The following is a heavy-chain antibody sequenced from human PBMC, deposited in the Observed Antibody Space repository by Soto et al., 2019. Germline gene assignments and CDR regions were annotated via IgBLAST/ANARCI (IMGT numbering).Heavy chain of an antibody. J-gene: IGHJ4*02. CDR3: APAPRY. V-gene: IGHV4-59*01. Sequence: PSETLSLTCTVSGGSISSYYWSWIRQPPGKGLEWIGYIYDSGSTNYTPSLKSRVTISVDTSKNQFSLRLTSVTAADTAVYYCAPAPRYWGQGTLVTVSS. CDR1: GGSISSYY. CDR2: IYDSGST.